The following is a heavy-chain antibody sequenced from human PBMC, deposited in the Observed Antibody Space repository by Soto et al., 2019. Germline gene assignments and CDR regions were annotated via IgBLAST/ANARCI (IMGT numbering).Heavy chain of an antibody. CDR1: GGSISSGDYY. CDR3: ARGGGSPDSSGYYLQLGGRYYFDY. J-gene: IGHJ4*02. D-gene: IGHD3-22*01. CDR2: IYYSGST. V-gene: IGHV4-30-4*01. Sequence: SETLSLTCTVSGGSISSGDYYWSWIRQPPGKGLEWIGYIYYSGSTYYNPSLKSRVTISVDTSKNQFSLKLSSVTAADTAVYYCARGGGSPDSSGYYLQLGGRYYFDYWGQGTLVTVSS.